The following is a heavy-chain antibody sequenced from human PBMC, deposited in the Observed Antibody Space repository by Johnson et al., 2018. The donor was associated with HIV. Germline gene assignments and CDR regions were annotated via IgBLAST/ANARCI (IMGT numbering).Heavy chain of an antibody. V-gene: IGHV3-15*01. CDR1: GFTFSSYW. CDR2: IKSKTDGGTT. CDR3: ATSGDKYSSNWGDAFDI. J-gene: IGHJ3*02. D-gene: IGHD6-13*01. Sequence: EVQLVESGGGLVQPGGSLRLSCAASGFTFSSYWMSWVRQRPAPGKGLEWVGRIKSKTDGGTTDYAAPVKGRFTISRDNAKNSLSLQMNSLRAEDTAVYYCATSGDKYSSNWGDAFDIWGQGTMVTVSS.